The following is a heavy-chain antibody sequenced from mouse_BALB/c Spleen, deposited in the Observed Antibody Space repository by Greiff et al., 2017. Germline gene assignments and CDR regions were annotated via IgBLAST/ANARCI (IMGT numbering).Heavy chain of an antibody. V-gene: IGHV5-6*01. J-gene: IGHJ4*01. CDR3: ARHEEGARRPPYYAMDY. CDR2: ISSGGSYT. D-gene: IGHD1-2*01. CDR1: GFTFSSYG. Sequence: EVKLLESGGDLVKPGGSLKLSCAASGFTFSSYGMSWVRQTPDKRLEWVATISSGGSYTYYPDSVKGRFTISRDNAKNTLYLQMSSLKSEDTAMYYCARHEEGARRPPYYAMDYWGQGTSVTVSS.